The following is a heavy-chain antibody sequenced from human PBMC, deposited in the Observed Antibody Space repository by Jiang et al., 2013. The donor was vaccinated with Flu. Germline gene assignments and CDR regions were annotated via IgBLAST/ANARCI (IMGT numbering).Heavy chain of an antibody. CDR1: GDSITSTSYY. CDR2: FYYSGNT. CDR3: AGGWTPRAFDY. D-gene: IGHD6-19*01. V-gene: IGHV4-39*02. Sequence: GLVKPSETLSLTCTVSGDSITSTSYYWGWIRQPPGKGLEWIGSFYYSGNTHFDPSLRSRVTISADRSKNHFSLRLNSVTAADTAVYYCAGGWTPRAFDYWGQGTLITVSS. J-gene: IGHJ4*02.